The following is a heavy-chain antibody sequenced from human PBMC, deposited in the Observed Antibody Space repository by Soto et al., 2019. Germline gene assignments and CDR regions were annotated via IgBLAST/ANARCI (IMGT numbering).Heavy chain of an antibody. CDR1: RFTFSSYA. CDR3: VKDKWGVGVTGTFDY. Sequence: GGSLRLSCAASRFTFSSYAMSWVRQAPGKGPEWVSAISGSGGSTYYADSVKGRFTISRDNSKDTLYLQMDSLRAKDGALYFCVKDKWGVGVTGTFDYWGQGALVTVSS. V-gene: IGHV3-23*01. CDR2: ISGSGGST. J-gene: IGHJ4*02. D-gene: IGHD1-7*01.